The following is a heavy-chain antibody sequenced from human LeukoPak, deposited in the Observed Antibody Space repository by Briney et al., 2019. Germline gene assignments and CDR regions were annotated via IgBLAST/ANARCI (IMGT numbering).Heavy chain of an antibody. CDR1: GFTFSSYW. Sequence: GGSLRLSCAASGFTFSSYWMSWVRQAPGKGLEWVANIKQDGSEKYYVDSVKGRFTISRDNAKNSLYLQMNSLRAEDTAVYYCASGSYDSSGSNPFFDYWGQGTLVTVSS. J-gene: IGHJ4*02. D-gene: IGHD3-22*01. CDR3: ASGSYDSSGSNPFFDY. CDR2: IKQDGSEK. V-gene: IGHV3-7*01.